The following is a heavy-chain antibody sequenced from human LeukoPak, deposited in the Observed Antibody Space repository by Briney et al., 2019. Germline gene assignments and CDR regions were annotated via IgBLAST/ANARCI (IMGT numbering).Heavy chain of an antibody. CDR2: IYYSGST. CDR3: ASHKGF. Sequence: PSETLSLTCTVSGDSISNNYWSWFRQPPGKGLEWIGYIYYSGSTNYNPSLKSRVTISVDTSKSQFSLKLSSVTAVDTAVYYCASHKGFWGQGTLVTVSS. V-gene: IGHV4-59*01. CDR1: GDSISNNY. J-gene: IGHJ4*02.